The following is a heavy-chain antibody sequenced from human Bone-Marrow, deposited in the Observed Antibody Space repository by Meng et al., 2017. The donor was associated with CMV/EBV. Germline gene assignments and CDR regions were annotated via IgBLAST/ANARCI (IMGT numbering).Heavy chain of an antibody. D-gene: IGHD1-1*01. CDR2: IYYSGST. Sequence: SETLSLTCTVSGGSISSGGYYWSWIRQHPGKGLEWIGYIYYSGSTYYNVSLKSRVTISVDTSKNQFSLKLSSVTAADTAVYYCARAVTTTGTHYYYYYGMDVWGQGTTVTVSS. CDR3: ARAVTTTGTHYYYYYGMDV. CDR1: GGSISSGGYY. J-gene: IGHJ6*02. V-gene: IGHV4-31*03.